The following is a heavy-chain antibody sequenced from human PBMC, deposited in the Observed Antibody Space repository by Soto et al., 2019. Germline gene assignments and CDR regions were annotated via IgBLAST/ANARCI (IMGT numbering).Heavy chain of an antibody. V-gene: IGHV3-23*01. CDR2: ISDSGADT. D-gene: IGHD2-2*01. J-gene: IGHJ4*02. CDR1: GFALSTYA. CDR3: AKTLCSSTSCCFDS. Sequence: HPGGSLRLSCAASGFALSTYAMSWVRQAPGKGLEWVSDISDSGADTYYADSVKGRFTISRDNSKSTLYVHMNSLRAEDTAVYYCAKTLCSSTSCCFDSWGQGTLVTVSS.